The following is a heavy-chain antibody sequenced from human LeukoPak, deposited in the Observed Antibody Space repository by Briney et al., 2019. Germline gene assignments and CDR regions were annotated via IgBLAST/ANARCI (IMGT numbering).Heavy chain of an antibody. J-gene: IGHJ5*02. V-gene: IGHV3-23*01. CDR1: GFAFSSYA. CDR3: AKDPRDYDILTGYENWFDP. D-gene: IGHD3-9*01. Sequence: GGSLRLSCAASGFAFSSYAMSWVRQAPGKGLEWVSVISGSGGNTYFADSVKGRFTISRDNSKNTLYLQMNSLRAEDTAVYYCAKDPRDYDILTGYENWFDPWGQGTLVTVSS. CDR2: ISGSGGNT.